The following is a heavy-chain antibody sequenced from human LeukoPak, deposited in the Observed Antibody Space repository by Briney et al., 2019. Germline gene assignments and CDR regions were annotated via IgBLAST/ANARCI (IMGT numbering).Heavy chain of an antibody. J-gene: IGHJ3*02. V-gene: IGHV4-59*01. CDR3: ARDPLVHAFDI. CDR1: GGSISSYS. D-gene: IGHD2-8*02. Sequence: PSETLSLTCTVSGGSISSYSWSWIRQPPGKGLEWIGYIYYSGSTNYNPSLKSRVTISVDTSKNQFSLKLSSVTAADTAVYYCARDPLVHAFDIWGQGTMVTVSS. CDR2: IYYSGST.